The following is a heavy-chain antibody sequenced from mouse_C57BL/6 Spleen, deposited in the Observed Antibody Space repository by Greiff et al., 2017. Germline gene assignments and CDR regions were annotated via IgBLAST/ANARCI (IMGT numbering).Heavy chain of an antibody. J-gene: IGHJ2*01. CDR2: IYPSDSET. CDR1: GYTFTSYW. CDR3: ARILYYDYDEGDY. Sequence: QVQLQQPGAELVRPGSSVKLSCKASGYTFTSYWMAWVKQRPGQGLEWIGKIYPSDSETHYNQKFKNKATLTVDKSSSTAYMQLSSLTSEDSAVYYCARILYYDYDEGDYWGQGTTLTVAS. V-gene: IGHV1-61*01. D-gene: IGHD2-4*01.